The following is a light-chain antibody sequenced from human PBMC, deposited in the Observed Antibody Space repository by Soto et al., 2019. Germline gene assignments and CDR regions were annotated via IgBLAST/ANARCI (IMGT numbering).Light chain of an antibody. CDR3: HQYYSVPLT. CDR1: QSLLYNSNNKNY. CDR2: WAS. V-gene: IGKV4-1*01. Sequence: DIVMTQSPDSLAVSLGERATINCKSSQSLLYNSNNKNYLAWYQQEPGQPPKLLIYWASTRESGVPDRFSDSGSGTDFTLTISNLQAEDVAVYYCHQYYSVPLTFGGGTKVEIK. J-gene: IGKJ4*01.